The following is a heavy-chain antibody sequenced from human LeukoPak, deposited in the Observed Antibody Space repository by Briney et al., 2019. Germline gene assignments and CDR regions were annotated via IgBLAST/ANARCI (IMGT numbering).Heavy chain of an antibody. Sequence: SETLSLTCTVSGGSISSSSYYWGWIRQPPGKGLEWIGSIYYSGSTYYNPSLKSRVTISVDTSKNQFSLKLSSVTAADTAVYYCARHSLDYHPAAGMGRYYYGMDVWAKGPRSPSP. J-gene: IGHJ6*02. CDR1: GGSISSSSYY. CDR2: IYYSGST. D-gene: IGHD6-13*01. CDR3: ARHSLDYHPAAGMGRYYYGMDV. V-gene: IGHV4-39*01.